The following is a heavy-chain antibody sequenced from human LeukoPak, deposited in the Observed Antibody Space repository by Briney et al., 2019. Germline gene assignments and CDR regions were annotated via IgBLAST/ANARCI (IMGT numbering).Heavy chain of an antibody. J-gene: IGHJ4*02. CDR2: IYPGDSDT. D-gene: IGHD1-1*01. Sequence: KPGESLKISCKGSGHSFTSYWIGSVRQMPGKGLEWMGIIYPGDSDTRYSPSFQGQATISADKSISTAYPQWSRLKASDTAMYCCARQSDNWNDPLDYWGQGTLVTVSS. CDR3: ARQSDNWNDPLDY. V-gene: IGHV5-51*01. CDR1: GHSFTSYW.